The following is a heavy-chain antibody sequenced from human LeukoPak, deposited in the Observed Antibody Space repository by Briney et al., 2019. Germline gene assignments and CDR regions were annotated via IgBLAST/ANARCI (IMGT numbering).Heavy chain of an antibody. J-gene: IGHJ6*02. V-gene: IGHV4-34*01. CDR1: GGSFSGYY. D-gene: IGHD2-2*02. Sequence: SETLSLTCAVYGGSFSGYYWSWIRLPTGKGLEWIGEINHSGSTNYNPSLKSRVTISVDTSKNQFSLKLSSVTAADTAVYHCARGRGYCSSTSCYKAPTYYYYYYGMDVWGQGTTVTVSS. CDR3: ARGRGYCSSTSCYKAPTYYYYYYGMDV. CDR2: INHSGST.